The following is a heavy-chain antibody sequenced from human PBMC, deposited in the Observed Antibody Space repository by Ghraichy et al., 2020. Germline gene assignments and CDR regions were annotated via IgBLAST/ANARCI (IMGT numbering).Heavy chain of an antibody. D-gene: IGHD4-17*01. V-gene: IGHV3-7*01. CDR1: GFIFSSYW. CDR2: IKQDGSEK. J-gene: IGHJ4*02. CDR3: ARKSVLDGDYYNVFDY. Sequence: GESLNISCVASGFIFSSYWMCWVRQVPGKGLEWVANIKQDGSEKYYVDSVKGRFTISRDNAKNSLYLQMNSLRAEDTAVYYCARKSVLDGDYYNVFDYWGQGTLVTVSS.